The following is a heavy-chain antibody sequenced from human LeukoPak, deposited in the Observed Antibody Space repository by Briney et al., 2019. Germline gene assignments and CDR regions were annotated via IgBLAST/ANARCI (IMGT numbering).Heavy chain of an antibody. CDR3: ARGYCGGDCYPLPFDP. D-gene: IGHD2-21*01. Sequence: SETLSLTCTVSGGPIGSGDYYWSWIRQPPGKGLEWIGYIYYSGSTYYNPSLKSRVTISVDTSKNQFSLKLSSVTAADTAVYYCARGYCGGDCYPLPFDPWGQGTLVTVSS. J-gene: IGHJ5*02. CDR2: IYYSGST. CDR1: GGPIGSGDYY. V-gene: IGHV4-30-4*08.